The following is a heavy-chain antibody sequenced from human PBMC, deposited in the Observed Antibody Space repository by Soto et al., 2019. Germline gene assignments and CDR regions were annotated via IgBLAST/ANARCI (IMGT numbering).Heavy chain of an antibody. CDR2: IIPIFRAT. Sequence: APVEASCKTSGGTLSSKAVSWVRQAPGQGLEWMGRIIPIFRATNYAEKFRGRVSITAEESTNTVYMELSNLRSEDTATYYCARGERSGEFCPTYSGQGTQVTVSS. J-gene: IGHJ4*02. D-gene: IGHD3-9*01. CDR3: ARGERSGEFCPTY. V-gene: IGHV1-69*13. CDR1: GGTLSSKA.